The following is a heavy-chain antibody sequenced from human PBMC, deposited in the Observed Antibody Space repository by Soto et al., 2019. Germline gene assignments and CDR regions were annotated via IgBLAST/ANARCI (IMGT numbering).Heavy chain of an antibody. CDR1: GFTFSSYG. V-gene: IGHV3-30*03. Sequence: QVQLVESGGGVVQPGRSLRLSCAASGFTFSSYGMHWVRQAPGKGLEWVAVISYDGSNKYYADSVKGRFTISRDNSKNTLYLQMNSLRAEDTAVYYCAHSGSYYAFFDYWGQGTLVTVSS. D-gene: IGHD1-26*01. CDR3: AHSGSYYAFFDY. J-gene: IGHJ4*02. CDR2: ISYDGSNK.